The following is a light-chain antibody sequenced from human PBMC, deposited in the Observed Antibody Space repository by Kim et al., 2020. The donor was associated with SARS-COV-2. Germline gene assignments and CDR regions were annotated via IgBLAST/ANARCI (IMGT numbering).Light chain of an antibody. Sequence: EIVLTQSPGTLSLYLGERATLPCRASQSVISNYLAWYQQKPGQAPRLLIYATSSRATGIPDRFSGSGSGTEFTLTISRLEPEDFAVYYCQHYGSPPYTFGQGTKLEI. CDR1: QSVISNY. CDR2: ATS. CDR3: QHYGSPPYT. J-gene: IGKJ2*01. V-gene: IGKV3-20*01.